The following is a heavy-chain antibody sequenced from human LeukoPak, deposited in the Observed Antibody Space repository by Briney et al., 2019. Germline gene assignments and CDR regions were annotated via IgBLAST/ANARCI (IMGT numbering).Heavy chain of an antibody. J-gene: IGHJ3*02. CDR2: ISSSSSTI. V-gene: IGHV3-48*01. D-gene: IGHD3-22*01. Sequence: PGGSLRLSCAASGFTFSSYSMNWVRQAPGKGLEWVSYISSSSSTIYYADSVKGRFTISRDNAKNSLYLQMNSLRAEDTAVYYCARVLDDSSGSDDAFDIWGQGTMVTVSS. CDR1: GFTFSSYS. CDR3: ARVLDDSSGSDDAFDI.